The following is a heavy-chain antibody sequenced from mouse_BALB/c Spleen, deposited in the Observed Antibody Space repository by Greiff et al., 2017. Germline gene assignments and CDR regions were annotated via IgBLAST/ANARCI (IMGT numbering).Heavy chain of an antibody. CDR1: GFTFTDYY. J-gene: IGHJ1*01. CDR3: ARDNYGSSYRWYFDV. D-gene: IGHD1-1*01. Sequence: DVQLVESGGGLVQPGGSLRLSCATSGFTFTDYYMSWVRQPPGKALELLGFIRNKANGYTTEYSASVKGRFTISRDNSQSILYLQMNTLRAEDSATYYCARDNYGSSYRWYFDVWGAGTTVTVSS. V-gene: IGHV7-3*02. CDR2: IRNKANGYTT.